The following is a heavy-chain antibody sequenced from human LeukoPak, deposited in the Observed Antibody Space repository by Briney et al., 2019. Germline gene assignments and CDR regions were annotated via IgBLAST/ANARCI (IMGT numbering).Heavy chain of an antibody. CDR3: AKDPLNYGGHYFDN. V-gene: IGHV3-23*01. CDR2: ISGRSDGP. Sequence: GGSLRLSCAASGFSFSSYSMHWVRQAPGKGLEWVSSISGRSDGPYYADSVKGRFTTSRDNSKSTLYLQINNVRAEDAAVYYCAKDPLNYGGHYFDNWGQGTRVTVSS. CDR1: GFSFSSYS. J-gene: IGHJ4*02. D-gene: IGHD4-23*01.